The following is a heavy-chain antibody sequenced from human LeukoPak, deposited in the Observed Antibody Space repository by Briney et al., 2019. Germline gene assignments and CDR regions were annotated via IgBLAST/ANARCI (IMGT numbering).Heavy chain of an antibody. CDR1: GFTFSSYG. CDR3: AKTKYYYDSSGFDY. Sequence: PGRSLRLSCAASGFTFSSYGMHWVRQAPGKGLEWVAVISYDGSNKYYADSVKGRFTISGDNSKNTLYLQMNSLRAEDTAVYYCAKTKYYYDSSGFDYWGQGTLVTVSS. D-gene: IGHD3-22*01. J-gene: IGHJ4*02. CDR2: ISYDGSNK. V-gene: IGHV3-30*18.